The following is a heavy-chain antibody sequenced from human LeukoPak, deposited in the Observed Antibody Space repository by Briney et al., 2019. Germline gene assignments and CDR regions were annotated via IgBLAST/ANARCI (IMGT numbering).Heavy chain of an antibody. Sequence: GGSLRLSCAASGFTFDGYAMHWVRQAPGKGLEWVSGISWNSGSIGYADSVKGRFTISRDNAKNSLYLQMNSLRAEDTALYYCAKARGYGDYESPDYWGQGTLVTVSS. CDR1: GFTFDGYA. V-gene: IGHV3-9*01. CDR2: ISWNSGSI. J-gene: IGHJ4*02. D-gene: IGHD4-17*01. CDR3: AKARGYGDYESPDY.